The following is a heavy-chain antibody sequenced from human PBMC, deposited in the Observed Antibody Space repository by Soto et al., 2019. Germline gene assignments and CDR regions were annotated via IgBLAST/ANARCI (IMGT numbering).Heavy chain of an antibody. Sequence: GESLKISCVASGFTFSRHGLSWVRQAPGKGLEWVSTINPSGDSTFYADSVKGRFTISRDNSKNTVYLQMNSLSVGDTAVYLCAKVDVSTAGSFDYWGQGALVTVSS. CDR1: GFTFSRHG. CDR2: INPSGDST. J-gene: IGHJ4*02. D-gene: IGHD6-13*01. V-gene: IGHV3-23*01. CDR3: AKVDVSTAGSFDY.